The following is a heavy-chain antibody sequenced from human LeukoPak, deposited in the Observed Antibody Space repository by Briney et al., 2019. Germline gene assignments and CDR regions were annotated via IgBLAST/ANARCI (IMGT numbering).Heavy chain of an antibody. V-gene: IGHV3-48*01. CDR3: ARDTDWSFDY. CDR2: INNDRSSI. D-gene: IGHD2-21*01. Sequence: GGSLRLSCAASGFTFSGYSMNWVRQAPGKGLEWISYINNDRSSIAYSVKGRFTISRDNAENSLFLQMNSLRAEDTAVYYCARDTDWSFDYWGQGILVTVPS. CDR1: GFTFSGYS. J-gene: IGHJ4*02.